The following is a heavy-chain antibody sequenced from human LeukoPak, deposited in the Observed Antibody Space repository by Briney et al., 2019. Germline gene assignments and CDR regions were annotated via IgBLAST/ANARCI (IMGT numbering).Heavy chain of an antibody. CDR1: GFTFSDHY. CDR3: ARVGIAARVYYYYMDV. CDR2: ISSSGSTI. Sequence: PGGSLRLSCAASGFTFSDHYMSWIRQAPGKGLEWVSYISSSGSTIYYADSVKGRFTISRDNAKNSPYLQMNSLRAEDTAVYYCARVGIAARVYYYYMDVWGKGTTVTVSS. D-gene: IGHD6-6*01. J-gene: IGHJ6*03. V-gene: IGHV3-11*01.